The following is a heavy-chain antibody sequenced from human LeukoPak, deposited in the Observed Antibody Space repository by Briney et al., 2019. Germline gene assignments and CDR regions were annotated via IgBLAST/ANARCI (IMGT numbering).Heavy chain of an antibody. CDR3: ARSRTPRRDGYNY. D-gene: IGHD5-24*01. Sequence: SETLSLTCTISGGSIRSYYWSWIRQPPGKGLEWIGYIYYTGSTNHNPSLKSRVTISVDTSKNQFSLKLSSVTAADTAVYYCARSRTPRRDGYNYWGQGTLVTVSS. CDR2: IYYTGST. J-gene: IGHJ4*02. V-gene: IGHV4-59*01. CDR1: GGSIRSYY.